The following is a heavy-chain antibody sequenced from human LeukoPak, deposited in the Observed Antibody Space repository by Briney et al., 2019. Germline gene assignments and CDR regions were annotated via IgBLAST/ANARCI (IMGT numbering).Heavy chain of an antibody. V-gene: IGHV4-59*01. J-gene: IGHJ3*01. D-gene: IGHD4-23*01. Sequence: SETLSLTCRVSGDSISSYYWSWIRQPPGEGLEWIGYIFPTGSTNYNTSLKSRAATSVEASKKQTSLMLSSVTAADTAVFYCAKIRSGGGSFDVWGQGAMVTVSS. CDR2: IFPTGST. CDR3: AKIRSGGGSFDV. CDR1: GDSISSYY.